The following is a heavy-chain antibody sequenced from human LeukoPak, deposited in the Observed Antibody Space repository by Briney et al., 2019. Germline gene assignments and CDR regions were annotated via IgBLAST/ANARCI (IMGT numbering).Heavy chain of an antibody. CDR2: ISSSSSYI. V-gene: IGHV3-21*01. D-gene: IGHD3-10*01. CDR1: GFTFSSYS. CDR3: ARDLTWFGESDY. Sequence: GGSLRLSCAASGFTFSSYSMNWVRQAPGKGLEWVSSISSSSSYIYYADSVKGRFTISRDNAKNSLYLQMNSLRAEDTAVYYCARDLTWFGESDYWGQGTLVTVSS. J-gene: IGHJ4*02.